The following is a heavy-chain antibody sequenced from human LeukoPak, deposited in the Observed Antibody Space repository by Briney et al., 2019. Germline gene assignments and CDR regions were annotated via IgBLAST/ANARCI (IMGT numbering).Heavy chain of an antibody. CDR1: GGTFSSYA. Sequence: GASVKVSCKASGGTFSSYAISWVRQAPGQGLEWMGGIIPIFGTANYAQKFQGRVTITTDESTSTAYMELSSLRSEDTAVYYCARDGGYCSSTSCYLYWGQGTLVTVSS. CDR3: ARDGGYCSSTSCYLY. J-gene: IGHJ4*02. V-gene: IGHV1-69*05. CDR2: IIPIFGTA. D-gene: IGHD2-2*01.